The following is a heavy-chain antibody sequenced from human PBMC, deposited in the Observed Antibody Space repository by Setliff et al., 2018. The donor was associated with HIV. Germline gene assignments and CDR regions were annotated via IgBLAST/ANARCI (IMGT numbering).Heavy chain of an antibody. CDR1: GGSFSGYY. CDR3: SSTPAPVFGDYYYYYYMDV. Sequence: SETLSLTCAVYGGSFSGYYWSWTRQPPGKGLEWIGEINHSGSTNYNPSLKSRVTISVGTSKEQVSLKLSSVTAADTAVYYCSSTPAPVFGDYYYYYYMDVWGEGTTVTVSS. J-gene: IGHJ6*03. D-gene: IGHD3-16*01. CDR2: INHSGST. V-gene: IGHV4-34*01.